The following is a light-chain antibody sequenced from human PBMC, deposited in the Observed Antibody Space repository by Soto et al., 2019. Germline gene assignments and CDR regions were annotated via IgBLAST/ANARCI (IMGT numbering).Light chain of an antibody. CDR2: AAS. V-gene: IGKV1-39*01. CDR1: QSISSY. CDR3: QQSYSTPFT. Sequence: DIQMTQSPSSLSASVGDRVTITCRASQSISSYLNWYQQKPGKAPKLLIYAASSLQSGVPSRFSGSASGTDFTLTISSLQPEDFATYYGQQSYSTPFTFGPGTKVDIK. J-gene: IGKJ3*01.